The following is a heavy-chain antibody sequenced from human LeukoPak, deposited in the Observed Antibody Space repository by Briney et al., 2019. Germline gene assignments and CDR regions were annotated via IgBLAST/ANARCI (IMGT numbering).Heavy chain of an antibody. CDR2: ISAYNGNT. J-gene: IGHJ4*02. CDR3: ARDPNDFWSGSLFDY. V-gene: IGHV1-18*01. Sequence: ASVKVSCKASGYTFTSYGISWVRQAPGQGLEWMGWISAYNGNTNYAQKLQGRVTMTTDTSTSTAYMELRSLRSDDTAVYYCARDPNDFWSGSLFDYWGQGTLVTVSS. D-gene: IGHD3-3*01. CDR1: GYTFTSYG.